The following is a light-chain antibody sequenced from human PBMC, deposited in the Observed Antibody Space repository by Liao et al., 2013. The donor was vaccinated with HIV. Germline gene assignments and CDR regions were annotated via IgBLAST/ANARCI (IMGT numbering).Light chain of an antibody. V-gene: IGLV3-21*01. Sequence: SYVLTQPPSVSVAPGKTARITCGGNNIGSKSVHWYQQKPGQAPVLVIYYDSDRPSGIPERFSGSNSGNTATLTIGRVEAGDEADYYCQVWDSNSVQPNLVFGGGTKLTVI. CDR1: NIGSKS. CDR2: YDS. CDR3: QVWDSNSVQPNLV. J-gene: IGLJ3*02.